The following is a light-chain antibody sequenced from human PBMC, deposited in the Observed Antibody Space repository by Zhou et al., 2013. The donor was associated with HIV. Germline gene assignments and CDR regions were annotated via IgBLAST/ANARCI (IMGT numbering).Light chain of an antibody. CDR2: LGS. J-gene: IGKJ5*01. V-gene: IGKV2-28*01. CDR3: MQALQTQIT. Sequence: DIVMTQSPLSLPVTPGEPASISCRSTQSLLHSNGNNYLSWYLQKPGQSPQLLIYLGSNRASGVPDRFSGSGTGTDFTLKISRVEAEDVGVYYCMQALQTQITFGHGTRLEIK. CDR1: QSLLHSNGNNY.